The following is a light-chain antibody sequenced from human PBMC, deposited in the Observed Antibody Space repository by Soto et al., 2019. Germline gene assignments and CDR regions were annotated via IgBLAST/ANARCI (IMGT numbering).Light chain of an antibody. Sequence: QSALTQPPSASGSPGQSVTISCTGTSSDVGGFNYVSWYQQHPGKAPKLMIYEVSNRPSGVPDRFSGSKSGNSASLTVSGLQAEYEADYYCSSYAGINNLVFGGGTKLTVL. CDR2: EVS. J-gene: IGLJ2*01. CDR1: SSDVGGFNY. V-gene: IGLV2-8*01. CDR3: SSYAGINNLV.